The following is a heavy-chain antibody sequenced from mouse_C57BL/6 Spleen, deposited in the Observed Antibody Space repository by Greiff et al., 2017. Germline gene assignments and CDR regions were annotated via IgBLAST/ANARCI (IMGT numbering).Heavy chain of an antibody. CDR3: ARDVGSRFAY. CDR2: IDPSDSYT. V-gene: IGHV1-69*01. D-gene: IGHD1-1*01. J-gene: IGHJ3*01. Sequence: QVQLQQPGAELVMPGASVKLSCKASGYTFTSYWMHWVKQRPGQGLGWIGEIDPSDSYTNYNQKFKGKSTLTVDKSSSTAYMQLSSLTSEDSAVYYCARDVGSRFAYWGQGTLVTVSA. CDR1: GYTFTSYW.